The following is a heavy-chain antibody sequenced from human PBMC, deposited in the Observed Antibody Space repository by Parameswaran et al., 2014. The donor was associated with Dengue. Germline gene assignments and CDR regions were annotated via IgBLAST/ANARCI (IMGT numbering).Heavy chain of an antibody. Sequence: WIRQPPGKGLEWVANIKQDGSEKYYVDSVKGRFTISRDNAKNSLYLQMNSLRAEDTAVYYCARGTDIVLIQGGCWFDPWGQGNPWSPSPQ. D-gene: IGHD2-8*01. CDR2: IKQDGSEK. CDR3: ARGTDIVLIQGGCWFDP. V-gene: IGHV3-7*03. J-gene: IGHJ5*02.